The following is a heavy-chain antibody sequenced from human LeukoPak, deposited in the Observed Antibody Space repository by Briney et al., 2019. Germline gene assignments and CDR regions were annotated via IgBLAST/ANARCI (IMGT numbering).Heavy chain of an antibody. D-gene: IGHD3-22*01. V-gene: IGHV1-8*01. J-gene: IGHJ3*02. CDR1: GYTFTSYD. CDR3: ASFYYDSSGYYSAFDI. CDR2: MNPNSGNT. Sequence: ASVKVSCTASGYTFTSYDINWVRQAPGQGLEWMGWMNPNSGNTGYAQTFQGRVTMTRNTSISTAYMELSSLRSEDTAVYYCASFYYDSSGYYSAFDIWGQGTMVTVSS.